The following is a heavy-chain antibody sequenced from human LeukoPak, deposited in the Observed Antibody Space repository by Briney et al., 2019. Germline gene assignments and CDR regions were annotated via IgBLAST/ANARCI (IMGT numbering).Heavy chain of an antibody. CDR3: ANSGDYDSSGYYPPFDY. J-gene: IGHJ4*02. CDR2: IRYDGSNK. CDR1: GFTFSSYG. V-gene: IGHV3-30*02. Sequence: GGSLRLSCAASGFTFSSYGMHWVRQAPGKGLEWVAFIRYDGSNKYYADSVKGRFTISRDNSKNTLYLQMNSLRAEDTAVYYRANSGDYDSSGYYPPFDYWGQGTLVTVSS. D-gene: IGHD3-22*01.